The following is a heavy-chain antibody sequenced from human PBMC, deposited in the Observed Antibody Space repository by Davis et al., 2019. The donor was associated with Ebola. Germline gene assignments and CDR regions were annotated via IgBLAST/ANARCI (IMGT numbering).Heavy chain of an antibody. D-gene: IGHD5-18*01. Sequence: GESLKISCAASGFTFSSYWMSWVRQAPGKGLEWVANIKQDGSEKYYVDSVKGRFTISRDNAKNSLYLQMNSLRAEDTAVYYCARDQGYSYGNDFYYYGMDVWGQGTTVTVSS. V-gene: IGHV3-7*01. J-gene: IGHJ6*02. CDR3: ARDQGYSYGNDFYYYGMDV. CDR2: IKQDGSEK. CDR1: GFTFSSYW.